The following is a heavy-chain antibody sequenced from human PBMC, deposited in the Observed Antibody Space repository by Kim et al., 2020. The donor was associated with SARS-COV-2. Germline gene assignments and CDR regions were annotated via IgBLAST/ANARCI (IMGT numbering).Heavy chain of an antibody. J-gene: IGHJ4*02. CDR1: GIPFSNAW. D-gene: IGHD2-2*01. Sequence: GGSLRLSCAVSGIPFSNAWFNWVRQAPGKGLEWVGRIKSKSDGGTADLAAPVKGRFANPRDDSKNTVYLLMNSLRTDGSAVYYCATVSMRWGQGTLGTVSS. V-gene: IGHV3-15*01. CDR3: ATVSMR. CDR2: IKSKSDGGTA.